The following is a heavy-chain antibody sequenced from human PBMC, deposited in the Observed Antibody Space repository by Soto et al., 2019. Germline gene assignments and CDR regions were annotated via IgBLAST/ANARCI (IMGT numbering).Heavy chain of an antibody. CDR2: IIPILGIA. Sequence: QVQLVQSGAEVKKPGSSVKVSCKASGGTFSSYTISWVRQAPGQGLEWMGRIIPILGIANYAQKFQGRVTITAAKSTSTAYMELSSLRSEDTAVYYCARDQGTGYSYDHFDYWGQGTLVTVSS. CDR1: GGTFSSYT. CDR3: ARDQGTGYSYDHFDY. D-gene: IGHD5-18*01. V-gene: IGHV1-69*08. J-gene: IGHJ4*02.